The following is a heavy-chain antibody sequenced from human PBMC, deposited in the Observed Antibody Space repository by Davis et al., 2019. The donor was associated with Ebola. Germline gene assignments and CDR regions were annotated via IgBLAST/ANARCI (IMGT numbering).Heavy chain of an antibody. CDR1: GYSISSGYY. V-gene: IGHV4-38-2*02. Sequence: SETLSLICTVSGYSISSGYYWGWIRQPPGKGLEWIGSIYHSGSTYYNPSLKSRVTISVDTSKNQFSLKLSSVTAADTAVYYCFTDSMVRGVIYWGQGTLVTVSS. CDR3: FTDSMVRGVIY. D-gene: IGHD3-10*01. CDR2: IYHSGST. J-gene: IGHJ4*02.